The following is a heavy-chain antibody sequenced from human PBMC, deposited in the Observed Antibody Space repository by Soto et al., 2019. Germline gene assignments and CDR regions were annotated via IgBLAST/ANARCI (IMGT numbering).Heavy chain of an antibody. CDR2: ISGGGSNT. Sequence: EVQLLESGGGLVQRGGSLRLSCAASGFPFSSYVMAWVRQAPGKGLEWVSGISGGGSNTFYADSVKVRFTISRDNSKKTLLLQMNSLGAEETAVYYCAKDSNKYSSSLRGRYFDYWGQGIGVTVYS. J-gene: IGHJ4*02. V-gene: IGHV3-23*01. CDR3: AKDSNKYSSSLRGRYFDY. CDR1: GFPFSSYV. D-gene: IGHD4-4*01.